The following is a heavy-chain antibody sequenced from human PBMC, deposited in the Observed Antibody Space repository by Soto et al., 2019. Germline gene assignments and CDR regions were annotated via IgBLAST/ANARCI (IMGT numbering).Heavy chain of an antibody. V-gene: IGHV4-31*03. CDR2: IYYSGST. CDR3: ARAHSSSWYGDFDY. CDR1: GGSISSGGYY. D-gene: IGHD6-13*01. Sequence: PSETLSLTCTVSGGSISSGGYYWSWIRQHPGKGLEWIGYIYYSGSTYYNPSLKSRVTISVDTSKNQFSLKLSSVTAADTAVYYCARAHSSSWYGDFDYWGQGTLVTVST. J-gene: IGHJ4*02.